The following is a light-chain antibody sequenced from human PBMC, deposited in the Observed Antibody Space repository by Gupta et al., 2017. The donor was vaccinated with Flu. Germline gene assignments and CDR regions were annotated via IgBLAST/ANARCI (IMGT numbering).Light chain of an antibody. J-gene: IGKJ2*01. V-gene: IGKV3-20*01. Sequence: GTLSLSPGERATLSCRASQSVSSSYLAWYQHKPGQAPRLLIYGASSRATGIPDRFSGSGSGTDFTLTISRLEPEDFAVYYCQQYGSSPYTFGQGTKLEIK. CDR2: GAS. CDR1: QSVSSSY. CDR3: QQYGSSPYT.